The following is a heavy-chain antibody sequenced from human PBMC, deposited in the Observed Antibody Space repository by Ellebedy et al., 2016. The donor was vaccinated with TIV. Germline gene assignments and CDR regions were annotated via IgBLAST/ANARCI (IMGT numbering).Heavy chain of an antibody. D-gene: IGHD5-18*01. V-gene: IGHV3-48*01. CDR2: ISRSTTTI. CDR1: GFTFSSYS. Sequence: GESLKISCAGSGFTFSSYSMNWVRQAPGKGLEWVAYISRSTTTIYYADSVRGRFTISRDNAKNSLYLQMNSLRAEDTAVYYCARDPVDTSMVKIYFDYWGQGTRVSVSS. J-gene: IGHJ4*02. CDR3: ARDPVDTSMVKIYFDY.